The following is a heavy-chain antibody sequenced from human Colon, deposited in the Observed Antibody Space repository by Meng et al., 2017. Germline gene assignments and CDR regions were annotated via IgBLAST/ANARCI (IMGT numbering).Heavy chain of an antibody. D-gene: IGHD2-8*02. CDR2: ISGSYTYI. CDR1: GFTFSTYT. Sequence: ELRLVCARGGLVKPGGSLMLSCAASGFTFSTYTMNWVRQAPGKGLEWVSSISGSYTYIDYADSMKGRFTISRDNAKSSLYLQMSSLRVEDTAVYYCASGKSGFDYWGQGALVTVSS. CDR3: ASGKSGFDY. V-gene: IGHV3-21*04. J-gene: IGHJ4*02.